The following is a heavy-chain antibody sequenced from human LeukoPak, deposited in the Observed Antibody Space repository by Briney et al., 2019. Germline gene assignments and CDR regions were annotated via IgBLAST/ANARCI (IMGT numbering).Heavy chain of an antibody. CDR1: VGSISGYY. Sequence: SETLSLTFTVSVGSISGYYWSWIRQTPCKGREWIGYILYSGTTTNYNPYLKSRVTISVDTSKNQFSLKLSSVTAADTAVYYCARVGDWNDLVYWGQGTLVTVSS. D-gene: IGHD1-1*01. CDR3: ARVGDWNDLVY. J-gene: IGHJ4*02. CDR2: ILYSGTT. V-gene: IGHV4-59*01.